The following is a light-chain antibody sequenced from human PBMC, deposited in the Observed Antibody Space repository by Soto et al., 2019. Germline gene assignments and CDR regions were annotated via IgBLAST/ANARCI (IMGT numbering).Light chain of an antibody. J-gene: IGKJ1*01. V-gene: IGKV1-5*03. CDR2: KAS. CDR3: QQFNNYPWT. Sequence: DILMTQSPSTLSASVGDRVTITCRASQSISSWLAWYQQIPGKAPKLLIYKASSLESGVPSRFIGSGSVTEFTLTISSLQPDDFATYYCQQFNNYPWTFGQGTK. CDR1: QSISSW.